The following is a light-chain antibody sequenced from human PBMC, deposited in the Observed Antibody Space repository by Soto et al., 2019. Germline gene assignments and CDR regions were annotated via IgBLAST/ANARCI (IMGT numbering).Light chain of an antibody. J-gene: IGKJ1*01. V-gene: IGKV1-5*01. Sequence: DIQMTQSPSTLSTSVGDRVTITCRARQSITGKLAWYQRKPGKAPDLLIYDASSLESGVPSRFSGSGYGTQFTLTVSSLQPDDFATYYCQQYYTYPWTFGQGTKVEIK. CDR1: QSITGK. CDR2: DAS. CDR3: QQYYTYPWT.